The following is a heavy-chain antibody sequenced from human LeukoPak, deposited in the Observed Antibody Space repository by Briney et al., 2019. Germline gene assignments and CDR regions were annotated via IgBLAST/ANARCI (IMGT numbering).Heavy chain of an antibody. Sequence: PGGSLRLSCAASGFTFSSYWMHWVRQAPGKGLVWVSRINSDGSSSTYADSVKGRFTISRDNAKKTLYLQMNSLRAGDTAVFYCARAPVQYCGGDCDALDIWGQGTMVTVSS. V-gene: IGHV3-74*01. CDR2: INSDGSSS. CDR3: ARAPVQYCGGDCDALDI. D-gene: IGHD2-21*02. CDR1: GFTFSSYW. J-gene: IGHJ3*02.